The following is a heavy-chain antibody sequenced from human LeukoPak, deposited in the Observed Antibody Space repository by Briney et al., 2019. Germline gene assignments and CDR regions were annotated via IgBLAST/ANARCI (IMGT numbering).Heavy chain of an antibody. CDR2: ISAYNGNT. CDR1: GYTFTSYG. Sequence: ASVKVSCKASGYTFTSYGISWVRQAPGQGLEWMGWISAYNGNTNYAQKLQGRVTMTTDTSTSTAYMELRSLRSDDTAVYYCAADSGYDYPSETYYYYYMDVWGKGTTVTVSS. CDR3: AADSGYDYPSETYYYYYMDV. J-gene: IGHJ6*03. D-gene: IGHD5-12*01. V-gene: IGHV1-18*01.